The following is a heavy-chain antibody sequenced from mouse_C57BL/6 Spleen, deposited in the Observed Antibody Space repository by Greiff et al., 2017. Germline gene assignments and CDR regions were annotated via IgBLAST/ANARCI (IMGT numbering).Heavy chain of an antibody. D-gene: IGHD1-1*01. V-gene: IGHV1-82*01. CDR2: IYPGDGDT. CDR1: GYAFSSSW. J-gene: IGHJ4*01. CDR3: ASYYGSPPYAMDY. Sequence: VQLQQSGPELVKPGASVKISCKASGYAFSSSWMNWVKQRPGKGLEWIGRIYPGDGDTNYNGKFKGKATLTADKSSSTAYMQLSSLTSEDSSVYFCASYYGSPPYAMDYWGQGTSVTVSS.